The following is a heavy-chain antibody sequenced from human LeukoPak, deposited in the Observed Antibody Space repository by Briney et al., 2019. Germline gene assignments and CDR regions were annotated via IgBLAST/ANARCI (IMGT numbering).Heavy chain of an antibody. J-gene: IGHJ4*02. Sequence: ASVKVSCKASGYAFTGYYIHWVRQAPGQGLEWMGWINPKSGGTNYAQKFQGRVTMTSHTSISTAYMELSSLGSDDTAVYYCARLNARVYSTDWYGMFDSWGQGTLVTVSS. CDR1: GYAFTGYY. V-gene: IGHV1-2*02. D-gene: IGHD6-19*01. CDR2: INPKSGGT. CDR3: ARLNARVYSTDWYGMFDS.